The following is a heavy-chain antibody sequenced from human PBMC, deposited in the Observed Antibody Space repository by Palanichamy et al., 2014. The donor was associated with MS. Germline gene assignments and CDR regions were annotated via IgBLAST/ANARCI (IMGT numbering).Heavy chain of an antibody. J-gene: IGHJ4*02. Sequence: QGKLVESGGGVVQPGRSLRLSCVASGFTFRSYSMHWVRQTPDKGLEWVALLSNDGHNEYYANSVKGRFVISRENFKNTLYLQMSNLRPEDTAIYYCARGEERYFDLWGQGALVTVSS. CDR3: ARGEERYFDL. D-gene: IGHD1-1*01. V-gene: IGHV3-30*09. CDR1: GFTFRSYS. CDR2: LSNDGHNE.